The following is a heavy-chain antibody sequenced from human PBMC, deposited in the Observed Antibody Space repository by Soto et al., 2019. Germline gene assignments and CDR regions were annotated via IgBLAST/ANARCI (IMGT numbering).Heavy chain of an antibody. CDR3: GVSRRAARYRNPPSFDY. CDR2: IYYSGST. Sequence: SETLSLTCTVSGGSISSGGYYWSWIRQHPGKGLEWIGYIYYSGSTYYNPSLKSRVTISVDTSKNQFSLKLSSVTAADTAVYYCGVSRRAARYRNPPSFDYWGQGTLVTVSS. D-gene: IGHD2-8*01. V-gene: IGHV4-31*03. J-gene: IGHJ4*02. CDR1: GGSISSGGYY.